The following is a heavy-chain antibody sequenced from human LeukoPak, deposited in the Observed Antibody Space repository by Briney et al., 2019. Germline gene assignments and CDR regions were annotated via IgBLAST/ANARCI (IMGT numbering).Heavy chain of an antibody. Sequence: GGSLRLSCAASGFIYSNYAMTSLRQAPGKGRDWVANINQDGSEKYYVDSVKGRFIISRDNANNSLYLQMNSLRAENTALYYCVKVSVAAPGSDYWGQGTLVTVSS. J-gene: IGHJ4*02. CDR3: VKVSVAAPGSDY. CDR1: GFIYSNYA. D-gene: IGHD6-13*01. CDR2: INQDGSEK. V-gene: IGHV3-7*01.